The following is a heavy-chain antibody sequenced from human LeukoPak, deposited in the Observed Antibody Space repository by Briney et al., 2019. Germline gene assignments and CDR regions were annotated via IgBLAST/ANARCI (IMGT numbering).Heavy chain of an antibody. CDR1: GASISSYY. CDR2: IYPSGST. J-gene: IGHJ4*02. CDR3: ASSYYYGSGSYLE. V-gene: IGHV4-4*07. D-gene: IGHD3-10*01. Sequence: SETLSLTCTVSGASISSYYWNWIRQPAGKGLEWIGRIYPSGSTNYDPSLKSRVTMSVDTSKNQFSLKLSSVTAADTAVYYCASSYYYGSGSYLEWGQGTLVTVSS.